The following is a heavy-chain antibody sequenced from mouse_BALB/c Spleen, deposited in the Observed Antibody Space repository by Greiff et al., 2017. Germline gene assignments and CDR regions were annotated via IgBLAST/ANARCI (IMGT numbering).Heavy chain of an antibody. Sequence: EVQRVESGPGLVKPSQSLSLTCTVTGYSITSDYAWNWIRQFPGNKLEWMGYISYSGSTSYNPSLKSRISITRDTSKNQFFLQLNSVTTEDTATYYCARRDGNFAWFAYWGQGTLVTVSA. D-gene: IGHD2-1*01. CDR1: GYSITSDYA. CDR3: ARRDGNFAWFAY. CDR2: ISYSGST. V-gene: IGHV3-2*02. J-gene: IGHJ3*01.